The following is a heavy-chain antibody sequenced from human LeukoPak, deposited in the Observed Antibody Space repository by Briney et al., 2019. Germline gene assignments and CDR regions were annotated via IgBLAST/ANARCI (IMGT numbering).Heavy chain of an antibody. CDR2: INHSGST. V-gene: IGHV4-34*01. CDR1: GGSFSGYY. J-gene: IGHJ5*02. CDR3: AIHIVVVPAAKKKNWFDP. D-gene: IGHD2-2*01. Sequence: SETLSLTCAVYGGSFSGYYWSWIRQPPGKGLEWIGEINHSGSTNYNPPLKSRVTISVDTSKNQFSLKLSSVTAADTAVYYCAIHIVVVPAAKKKNWFDPWGQGTLVNVSS.